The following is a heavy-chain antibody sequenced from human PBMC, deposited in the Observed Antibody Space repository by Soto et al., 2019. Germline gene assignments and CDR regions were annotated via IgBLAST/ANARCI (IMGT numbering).Heavy chain of an antibody. CDR2: IYYSGST. Sequence: SETLSLTCTVSGGSISSYYWSWIRQPPGKGLEWIGYIYYSGSTNYNPSLKSRDTISVDTSKNQFSLKLSSVTAADTAVYYCARGAAAGQEAYYYYYYGMDVWGQGTTVTVSS. CDR1: GGSISSYY. CDR3: ARGAAAGQEAYYYYYYGMDV. D-gene: IGHD6-13*01. V-gene: IGHV4-59*01. J-gene: IGHJ6*02.